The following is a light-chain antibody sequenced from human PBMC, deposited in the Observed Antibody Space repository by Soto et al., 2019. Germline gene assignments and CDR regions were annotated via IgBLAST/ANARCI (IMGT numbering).Light chain of an antibody. J-gene: IGLJ1*01. CDR2: DVS. V-gene: IGLV2-14*03. Sequence: QSVLTQPASVSGSPGQSINISCTGTSSDVGGYNYVSWYQHHPGKAPKLIIYDVSNRPSGVSNPFSGSKSGNSASLTISGLQPEDEADYYCSSYTTSNTRQIVFGTGXXVTVL. CDR3: SSYTTSNTRQIV. CDR1: SSDVGGYNY.